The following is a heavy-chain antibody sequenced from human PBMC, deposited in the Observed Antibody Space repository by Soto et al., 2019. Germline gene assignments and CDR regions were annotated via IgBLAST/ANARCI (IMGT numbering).Heavy chain of an antibody. CDR2: INASNGDT. D-gene: IGHD1-26*01. Sequence: ASVKVSCKASGYSFTSYGISWVRQAPGQGLEWMGWINASNGDTNYVGNLQGRVTMTTDTSISTAHMELSSLRSDDTAVYYCARALDGTAFDYWGQGTLVTVSS. J-gene: IGHJ4*02. CDR1: GYSFTSYG. CDR3: ARALDGTAFDY. V-gene: IGHV1-18*01.